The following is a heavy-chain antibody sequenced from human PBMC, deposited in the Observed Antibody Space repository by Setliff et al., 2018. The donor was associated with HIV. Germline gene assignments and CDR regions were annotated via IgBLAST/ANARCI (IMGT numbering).Heavy chain of an antibody. D-gene: IGHD3-16*02. CDR3: ARHPPRGYPKNWFDP. V-gene: IGHV5-51*01. CDR1: GYSFNTYW. CDR2: IYPIDSET. J-gene: IGHJ5*02. Sequence: GESLKISCKGFGYSFNTYWIAWVRQVPGKGLEWMGIIYPIDSETKYSPSFRGQVTISVDRSISTAYLQWNNLKASDSAIYYCARHPPRGYPKNWFDPWGQGTLVTVSS.